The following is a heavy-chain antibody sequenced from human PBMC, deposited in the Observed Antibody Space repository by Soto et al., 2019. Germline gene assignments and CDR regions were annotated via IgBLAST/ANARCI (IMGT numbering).Heavy chain of an antibody. CDR1: GASISSGDYF. Sequence: SETLSLTCTVSGASISSGDYFWSWIRQSPGKGLEWIGYIYDSGSSYYNPSLKSRVTMSVDTSKNQFSLKLRSVTAADTAVYYCAREKGYISGPKNFDYWGQGTLGTSPQ. J-gene: IGHJ4*02. V-gene: IGHV4-30-4*01. D-gene: IGHD5-12*01. CDR2: IYDSGSS. CDR3: AREKGYISGPKNFDY.